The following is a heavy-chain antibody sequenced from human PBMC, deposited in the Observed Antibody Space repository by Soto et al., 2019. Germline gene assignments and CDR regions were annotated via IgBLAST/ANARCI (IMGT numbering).Heavy chain of an antibody. J-gene: IGHJ4*02. V-gene: IGHV4-34*01. CDR2: INHSRST. D-gene: IGHD6-19*01. CDR3: ARWGTGWHYFDY. Sequence: QVQLQQWGAGLLKPSETLSLTCAVYGGSFSGYYWSWIRQPPGKGMEWIGEINHSRSTNYNPSIKSRVNISVDTSKNQFSLKLSSVTAADTAVYYCARWGTGWHYFDYWGQGALVTVSS. CDR1: GGSFSGYY.